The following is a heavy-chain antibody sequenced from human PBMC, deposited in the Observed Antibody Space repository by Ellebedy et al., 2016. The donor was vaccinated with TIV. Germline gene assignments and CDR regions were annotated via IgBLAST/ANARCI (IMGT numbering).Heavy chain of an antibody. J-gene: IGHJ4*02. CDR2: ISTLGHTV. D-gene: IGHD3-22*01. CDR3: ARGEDYYDSSGYYHALYDY. CDR1: GFSFSDYY. V-gene: IGHV3-11*04. Sequence: PGGSLRLSCAASGFSFSDYYMNWIRQAPGKGLEWVSYISTLGHTVDYADSVKGRFSISRDNAKNSLYLQMNSLRAEDTAVYYCARGEDYYDSSGYYHALYDYWGQGTLVTVSS.